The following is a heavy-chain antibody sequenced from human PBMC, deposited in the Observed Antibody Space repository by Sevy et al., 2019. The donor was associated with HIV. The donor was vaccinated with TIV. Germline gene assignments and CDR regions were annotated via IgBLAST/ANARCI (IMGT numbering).Heavy chain of an antibody. J-gene: IGHJ3*02. CDR1: GFTFSSYG. Sequence: GGSLRLSCAASGFTFSSYGMHWVRQAPGKGLEWVAVIWYDGSNKYYADSVKGRFTISRDNSKNTLYLQMNSLRAEDTAVYYCARPYSSSWYTLYAFDIWGQGTMVTVSS. D-gene: IGHD6-13*01. V-gene: IGHV3-33*01. CDR2: IWYDGSNK. CDR3: ARPYSSSWYTLYAFDI.